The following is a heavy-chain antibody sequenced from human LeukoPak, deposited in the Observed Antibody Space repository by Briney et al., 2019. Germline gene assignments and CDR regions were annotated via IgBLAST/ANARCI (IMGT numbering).Heavy chain of an antibody. CDR3: AKELGGSSGWTSSTFDS. D-gene: IGHD6-19*01. Sequence: GGSLRLSCAASGFTFSSYAMHWVRQAPGKGLEWVAVISYDGSNKYYADSVKGRFTISRDNSKNTLYLQMNSLRAEDTAVYYCAKELGGSSGWTSSTFDSWGQGTLDTVSS. V-gene: IGHV3-30*18. J-gene: IGHJ4*02. CDR2: ISYDGSNK. CDR1: GFTFSSYA.